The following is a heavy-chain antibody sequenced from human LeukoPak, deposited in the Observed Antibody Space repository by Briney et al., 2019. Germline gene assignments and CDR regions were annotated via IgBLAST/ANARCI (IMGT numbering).Heavy chain of an antibody. CDR1: GGSFSGYY. V-gene: IGHV4-34*01. Sequence: KTSETLSLTCAVYGGSFSGYYWSWIRQPPGKGLEWIGEINHSGSTNYNPSLKSRVTISVDTSKNQFSLKLSSVSAADTAVYYCARGPLSQYSYGYYGPRDYHFDYWGQGTLVTVSS. J-gene: IGHJ4*02. D-gene: IGHD5-18*01. CDR2: INHSGST. CDR3: ARGPLSQYSYGYYGPRDYHFDY.